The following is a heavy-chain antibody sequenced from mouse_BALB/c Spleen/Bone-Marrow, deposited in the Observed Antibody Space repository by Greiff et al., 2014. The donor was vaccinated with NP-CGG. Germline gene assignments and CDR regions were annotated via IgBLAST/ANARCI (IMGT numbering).Heavy chain of an antibody. Sequence: VQLKESGPELVKPGASVKMSCKASGYTFTSYAMHWVKQKPGQGLEWIGYINPYNDGTKYNEKFKGKATLTSDKSSSTAYMELSSLTSGDSAVYYCAREVVATDYFDYWGQGTTLTVSS. J-gene: IGHJ2*01. CDR1: GYTFTSYA. CDR3: AREVVATDYFDY. D-gene: IGHD1-1*01. CDR2: INPYNDGT. V-gene: IGHV1-14*01.